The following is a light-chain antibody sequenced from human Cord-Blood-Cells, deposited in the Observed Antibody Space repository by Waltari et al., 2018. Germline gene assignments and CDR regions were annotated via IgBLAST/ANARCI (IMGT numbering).Light chain of an antibody. CDR1: QSVSSSY. CDR2: GAS. Sequence: EIVLTQSPGTLSLSPGERATLSCRASQSVSSSYLAWYQQKPGQAPRLLIYGASSRATGIPDRFSGSGAGTDFTLTISRLEPEDFAVYYCQQYGGSPWTFGQGNKVEIK. V-gene: IGKV3-20*01. J-gene: IGKJ1*01. CDR3: QQYGGSPWT.